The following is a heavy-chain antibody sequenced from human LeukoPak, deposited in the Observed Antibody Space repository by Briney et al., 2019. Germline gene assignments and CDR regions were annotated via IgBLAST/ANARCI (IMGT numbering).Heavy chain of an antibody. CDR1: GFDFITYS. Sequence: GGSLRLSCAAPGFDFITYSMNWVRQAPGKGLEWISYISISSSTIYYADSVKGRFTVSRDNAKTSLYLQMNSLRAEDTAVYYCARRDSGSRGFDSWGQGTLVTVSS. J-gene: IGHJ4*02. D-gene: IGHD3-10*01. V-gene: IGHV3-48*01. CDR3: ARRDSGSRGFDS. CDR2: ISISSSTI.